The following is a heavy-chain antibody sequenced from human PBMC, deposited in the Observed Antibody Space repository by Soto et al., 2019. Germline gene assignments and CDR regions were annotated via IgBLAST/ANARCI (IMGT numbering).Heavy chain of an antibody. D-gene: IGHD5-18*01. V-gene: IGHV4-31*03. CDR2: MHHSGRT. CDR1: GAYMRNDYYY. Sequence: SETLSLTCTVSGAYMRNDYYYWSWVRQNPGKDLEWIGYMHHSGRTNYNPSLKSRVTISVDTSKNQFSLKLSSVTAADTAVYYCARGSGYSYGLTFDYWGQGTLVTVPQ. CDR3: ARGSGYSYGLTFDY. J-gene: IGHJ4*02.